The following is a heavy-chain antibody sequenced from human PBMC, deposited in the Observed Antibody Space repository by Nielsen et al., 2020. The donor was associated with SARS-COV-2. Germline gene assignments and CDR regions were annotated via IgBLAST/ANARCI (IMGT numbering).Heavy chain of an antibody. CDR1: GGSISSYY. D-gene: IGHD3-10*01. J-gene: IGHJ4*02. Sequence: SETLSLTCTVSGGSISSYYWSWIRQPPGKGLEWIGYIYYSGSTNYNPSLKSRVTISVDTSKNQFSLKLSSVTAADTAVYYCARDDMVRGLFGYWGQGTLVTVSS. V-gene: IGHV4-59*01. CDR2: IYYSGST. CDR3: ARDDMVRGLFGY.